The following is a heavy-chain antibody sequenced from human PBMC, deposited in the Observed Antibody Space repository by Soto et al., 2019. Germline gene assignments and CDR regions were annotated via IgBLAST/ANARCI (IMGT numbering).Heavy chain of an antibody. CDR2: INSDGSST. V-gene: IGHV3-74*01. Sequence: GSLSLSCAASGFTFSSYWMHWVRQAPGKGLVWVSRINSDGSSTSYADSVKGRFTISRDNAKNTLYLQMNSLRAEDTAVYYCARGGIVVVPARGMDVWGQGTTVTVAS. CDR1: GFTFSSYW. J-gene: IGHJ6*02. CDR3: ARGGIVVVPARGMDV. D-gene: IGHD2-2*01.